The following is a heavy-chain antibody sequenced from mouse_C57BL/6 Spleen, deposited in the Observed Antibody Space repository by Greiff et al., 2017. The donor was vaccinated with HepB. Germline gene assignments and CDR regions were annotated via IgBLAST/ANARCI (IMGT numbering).Heavy chain of an antibody. D-gene: IGHD1-1*01. Sequence: QVQLQQPGAELVRPGSSVKLSCKASGYTFTSYWMHWVKQRPIQGLEWIGNIDPSDSETHYNQKFKDKATLTVDKSSSTAYMQLSSLTSEDSAVYYCARWLRSDYFDYWGQGTTLTVSS. V-gene: IGHV1-52*01. J-gene: IGHJ2*01. CDR2: IDPSDSET. CDR3: ARWLRSDYFDY. CDR1: GYTFTSYW.